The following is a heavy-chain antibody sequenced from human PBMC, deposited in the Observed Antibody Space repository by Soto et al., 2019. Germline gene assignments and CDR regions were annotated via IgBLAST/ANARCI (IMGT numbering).Heavy chain of an antibody. Sequence: ASVKVSCKASGYTFTSYHMHWVRQAPGQGLEWMGIINPSGGSTSYAQKFQGRVTMTRDTSTSTVYMELSSLRSEDTAVYYCACEGRCDCASYSPLEYWGQGTLVTVCS. J-gene: IGHJ4*02. CDR3: ACEGRCDCASYSPLEY. V-gene: IGHV1-46*03. D-gene: IGHD2-21*01. CDR2: INPSGGST. CDR1: GYTFTSYH.